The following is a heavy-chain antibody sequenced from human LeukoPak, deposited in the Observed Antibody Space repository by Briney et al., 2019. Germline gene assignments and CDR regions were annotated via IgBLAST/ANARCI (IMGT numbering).Heavy chain of an antibody. Sequence: SETLSLTCAVYGGYFSVYYWSWIRQPPGKGLEWIGEINHSGSTNYNPSLKSRVTISVDTSKNQFALKLSSVTGAQTDVYVFARSSKGFEEETTVTSYYFDYWGQGTLVTVSS. D-gene: IGHD4-17*01. V-gene: IGHV4-34*01. CDR2: INHSGST. CDR3: ARSSKGFEEETTVTSYYFDY. CDR1: GGYFSVYY. J-gene: IGHJ4*02.